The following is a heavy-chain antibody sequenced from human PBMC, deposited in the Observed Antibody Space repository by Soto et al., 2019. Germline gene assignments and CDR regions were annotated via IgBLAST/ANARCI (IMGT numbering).Heavy chain of an antibody. V-gene: IGHV1-58*01. J-gene: IGHJ3*02. Sequence: GASLKVSCKASGFTFTSSAVQWVRQARGQRLEWIGWIVVGSGNTNYAQKFQERVIITRDMSTSTAYMELSSLRSEDTAVYYCAADRGWFGELLSAFDIWGQGTMVTVSS. CDR1: GFTFTSSA. CDR3: AADRGWFGELLSAFDI. D-gene: IGHD3-10*01. CDR2: IVVGSGNT.